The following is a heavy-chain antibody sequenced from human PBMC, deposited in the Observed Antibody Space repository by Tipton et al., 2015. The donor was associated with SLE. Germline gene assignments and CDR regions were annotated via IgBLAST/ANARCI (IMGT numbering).Heavy chain of an antibody. J-gene: IGHJ1*01. D-gene: IGHD6-13*01. CDR1: GFTFRSYA. V-gene: IGHV3-30*04. CDR3: ALGEQQLVRGRGYFQH. Sequence: SLRLSCAASGFTFRSYAMHWVRQAPGKGLEWVALISYDGGNKYYADSVKGRFTISRDNSKNTLYLQMNSLRAEDTAVYYCALGEQQLVRGRGYFQHWGQGTLVTVSS. CDR2: ISYDGGNK.